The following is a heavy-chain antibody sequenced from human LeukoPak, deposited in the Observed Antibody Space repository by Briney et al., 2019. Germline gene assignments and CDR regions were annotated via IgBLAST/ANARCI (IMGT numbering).Heavy chain of an antibody. Sequence: PSETLSLTCTVSGGSISSYYWSWIRQPPGKGLEWIGEINHSGSTNYNPSLKSRVTISVDTSKNQFSLKLSSVTAADTAVYYCARTTIFGVGRNWFDPWGQGTLVTVSS. D-gene: IGHD3-3*01. CDR1: GGSISSYY. J-gene: IGHJ5*02. CDR3: ARTTIFGVGRNWFDP. CDR2: INHSGST. V-gene: IGHV4-34*01.